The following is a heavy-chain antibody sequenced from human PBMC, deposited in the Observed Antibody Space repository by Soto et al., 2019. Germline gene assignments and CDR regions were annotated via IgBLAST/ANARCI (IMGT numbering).Heavy chain of an antibody. D-gene: IGHD2-21*01. CDR2: IYYSGST. Sequence: QVQLQESGPGLVRSSQTLSLTCTVSGGSISSGGYHWNWLRQNPGKGLEWIGNIYYSGSTYYNTSLKSRVTISIDTSKNQFSLKLSSVTAADTAVYYCARDVWPYYFDYWGQGTLVTVSS. CDR3: ARDVWPYYFDY. CDR1: GGSISSGGYH. V-gene: IGHV4-31*03. J-gene: IGHJ4*02.